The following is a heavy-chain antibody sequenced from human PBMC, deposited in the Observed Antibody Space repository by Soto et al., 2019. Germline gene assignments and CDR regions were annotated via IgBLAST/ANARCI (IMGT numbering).Heavy chain of an antibody. J-gene: IGHJ4*02. D-gene: IGHD5-12*01. V-gene: IGHV1-69*13. CDR3: ARKLVATISPFDY. Sequence: ASVKVSCKASGGTFSSYAISWVRQAPGQGLEWMGGIIPIFGTANYAQKFQGRVTITADESTSTAYMELSSLRSEDTAVYYFARKLVATISPFDYWGQGSLVTVSS. CDR2: IIPIFGTA. CDR1: GGTFSSYA.